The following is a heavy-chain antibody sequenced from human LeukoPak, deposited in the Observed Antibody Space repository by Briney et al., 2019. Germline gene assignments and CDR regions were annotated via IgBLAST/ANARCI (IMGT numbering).Heavy chain of an antibody. V-gene: IGHV1-46*01. CDR1: GYTFTSYY. CDR3: ARTIAARLRDFGY. Sequence: ASVKVSCKASGYTFTSYYMYWVRQAPGQGLEWMGIINPSGGSTSYAQKFQGRVTMTRDMSTSTVYMELSSLRSEDTAVYYCARTIAARLRDFGYWGQGTLVTVSS. J-gene: IGHJ4*02. CDR2: INPSGGST. D-gene: IGHD6-6*01.